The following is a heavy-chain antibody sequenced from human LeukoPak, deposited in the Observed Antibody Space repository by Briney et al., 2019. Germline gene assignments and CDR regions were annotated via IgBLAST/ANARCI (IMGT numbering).Heavy chain of an antibody. CDR2: ISSSGITI. CDR1: GFTFSSYE. D-gene: IGHD1-26*01. CDR3: ASRYSGSYYLYYYYGMDV. J-gene: IGHJ6*02. V-gene: IGHV3-48*03. Sequence: GGSLRLSCAASGFTFSSYEMNWVRQAPGKGLEWVSYISSSGITIYYADSVKGRFTISRDNAKNSLYLQMNSLRAEDTAVYYCASRYSGSYYLYYYYGMDVWGQGTTVTVS.